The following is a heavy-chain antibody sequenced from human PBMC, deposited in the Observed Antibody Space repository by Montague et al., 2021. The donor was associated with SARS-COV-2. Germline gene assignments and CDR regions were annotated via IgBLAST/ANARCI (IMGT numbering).Heavy chain of an antibody. CDR2: ISSSSSTI. D-gene: IGHD3-10*01. Sequence: SLRLSCAASGFTFSTYEMNWVRQAPGKGLEWVSYISSSSSTIYYADSVKGRFTISRDNAKNSLYLQMNSLRAEDTAVYYCARDGRFGELDYWGQGTLVTVST. V-gene: IGHV3-48*03. CDR1: GFTFSTYE. J-gene: IGHJ4*02. CDR3: ARDGRFGELDY.